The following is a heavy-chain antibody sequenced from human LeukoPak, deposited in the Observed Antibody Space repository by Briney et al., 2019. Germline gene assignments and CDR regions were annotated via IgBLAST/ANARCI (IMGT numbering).Heavy chain of an antibody. CDR3: ARVSVTTVTTPDAFDI. CDR1: GFTFSSYS. J-gene: IGHJ3*02. V-gene: IGHV3-48*01. Sequence: GGSLRLSCAASGFTFSSYSMNWVRQAPGKGLEWVSYISSSSSTIYYADSVKGRFTISRDNAKNSLYLQMNSLRAEDTAVYYCARVSVTTVTTPDAFDIWGQGTMVTVSS. CDR2: ISSSSSTI. D-gene: IGHD4-17*01.